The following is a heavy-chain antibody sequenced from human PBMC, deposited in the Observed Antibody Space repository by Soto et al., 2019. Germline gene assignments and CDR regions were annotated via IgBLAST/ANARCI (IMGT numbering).Heavy chain of an antibody. Sequence: GGSLRLSCAASGFTFSSYGMHWVRQAPGKGLEWVAVISYDGSNKYYADSVKGRFTISRDNSKNTLYLQMNSLRAEDTAVYYCAKGENGDYGSWYFDLWGRGTLVTVSS. CDR1: GFTFSSYG. J-gene: IGHJ2*01. V-gene: IGHV3-30*18. CDR3: AKGENGDYGSWYFDL. CDR2: ISYDGSNK. D-gene: IGHD4-17*01.